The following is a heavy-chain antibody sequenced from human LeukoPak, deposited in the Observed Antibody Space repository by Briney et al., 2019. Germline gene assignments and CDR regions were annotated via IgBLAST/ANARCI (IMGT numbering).Heavy chain of an antibody. V-gene: IGHV4-4*07. CDR1: GGSFSIYY. J-gene: IGHJ3*02. Sequence: SETLSLTCTVSGGSFSIYYWSWIRQPAGKGLEWIGRIYTSGSTNYIPSLKSRVTISVDTSKNQFSLKLSSVTAADTAVYYCASASLRFLEWNDAFDIWGQGTMVTVSS. D-gene: IGHD3-3*01. CDR3: ASASLRFLEWNDAFDI. CDR2: IYTSGST.